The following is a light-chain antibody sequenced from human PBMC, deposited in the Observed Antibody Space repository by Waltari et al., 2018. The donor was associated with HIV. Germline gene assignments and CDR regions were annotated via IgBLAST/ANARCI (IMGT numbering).Light chain of an antibody. J-gene: IGLJ2*01. V-gene: IGLV2-14*01. CDR2: EVT. Sequence: QSALTQPASVSGSPGQSITISCTGTNSDVGAYNYVSWYHQNPGKAPRLLIYEVTNRTQGIPKRFAGAKAGNTAAMTISGLQPEDEADYYCSSYTITTAIVFGGGTKLTVL. CDR3: SSYTITTAIV. CDR1: NSDVGAYNY.